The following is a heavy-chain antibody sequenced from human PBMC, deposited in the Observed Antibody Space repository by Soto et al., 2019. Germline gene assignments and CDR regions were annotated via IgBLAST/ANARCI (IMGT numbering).Heavy chain of an antibody. CDR2: IYYSGVT. J-gene: IGHJ5*02. Sequence: WTWIRQHPGKGLEWIGYIYYSGVTYYNPSLKSRVTISVDTSKNQFSLKLSPVTAADTAMYYCARDLRGRGSGRFDPWGQGTLVTVSS. D-gene: IGHD3-10*01. CDR3: ARDLRGRGSGRFDP. V-gene: IGHV4-31*02.